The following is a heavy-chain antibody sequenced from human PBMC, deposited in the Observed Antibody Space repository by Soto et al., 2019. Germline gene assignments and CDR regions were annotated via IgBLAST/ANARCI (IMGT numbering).Heavy chain of an antibody. V-gene: IGHV4-30-2*01. CDR2: INHSGST. D-gene: IGHD6-19*01. CDR1: GGSISSGGYS. J-gene: IGHJ6*02. CDR3: ARFSGSYYYAMDV. Sequence: SETLSLTCAVSGGSISSGGYSWSWIRQPPGKGLEWIGYINHSGSTNYNPSLKSRVTISVDTSKNQFSLQLKSVTAADTALYYCARFSGSYYYAMDVWGQGSTVTVSS.